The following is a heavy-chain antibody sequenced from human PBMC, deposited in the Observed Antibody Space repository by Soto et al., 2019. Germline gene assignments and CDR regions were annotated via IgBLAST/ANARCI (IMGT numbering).Heavy chain of an antibody. CDR2: IYYSGST. CDR3: ARAVAVAADFDY. CDR1: GGSISSGGYY. V-gene: IGHV4-31*03. Sequence: PSETLSLTCTVSGGSISSGGYYWSWIRQHPGKGLEWIGYIYYSGSTYYNPSLKSRVTISVDTSKNQFSLKLSSVTAADTAVYYCARAVAVAADFDYWGQGTLVTVSS. J-gene: IGHJ4*02. D-gene: IGHD6-19*01.